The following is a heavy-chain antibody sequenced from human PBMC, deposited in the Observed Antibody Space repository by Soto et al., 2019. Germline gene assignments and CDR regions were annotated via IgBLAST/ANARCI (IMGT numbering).Heavy chain of an antibody. CDR3: ARVSQWLVVRYFQH. V-gene: IGHV4-34*01. J-gene: IGHJ1*01. Sequence: QVQLQQWGAGLLKPSETLSLTCAVYGGSFSGYYWSWIRQPPGKGLEWIGEINHSGSTNYNPSLKSRVTIAVDTSKNQFSLKLSSVTAADTAVYFCARVSQWLVVRYFQHWGQGTLVTVSS. CDR1: GGSFSGYY. CDR2: INHSGST. D-gene: IGHD6-19*01.